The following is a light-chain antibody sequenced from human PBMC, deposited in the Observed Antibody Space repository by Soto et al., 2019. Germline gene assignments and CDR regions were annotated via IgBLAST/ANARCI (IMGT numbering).Light chain of an antibody. J-gene: IGKJ4*01. CDR1: QGISSY. CDR2: DAS. V-gene: IGKV1-9*01. Sequence: DIQMTQSPSTLSASIGDRVTITCRASQGISSYLGWYQQKPGKAPNLLIYDASTLHSGVPSRFSGGGSRTDFPLTISSLKPEDFATYYCQQVNVYPSTFGGGTKVDSK. CDR3: QQVNVYPST.